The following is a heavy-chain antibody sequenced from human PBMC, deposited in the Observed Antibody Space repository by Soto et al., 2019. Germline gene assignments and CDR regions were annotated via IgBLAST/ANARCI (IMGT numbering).Heavy chain of an antibody. J-gene: IGHJ4*01. D-gene: IGHD3-10*01. CDR3: ARESGDLTSNFDY. Sequence: GGSLRLSCAASGFTFTRYSMNWVRQAPGKGLEWVSSISSTTNYIYYGDSMKGRFTISRDNAKNSLYLEMNSLRAEDTAVYYCARESGDLTSNFDYWGRGTLDTVSS. CDR1: GFTFTRYS. V-gene: IGHV3-21*06. CDR2: ISSTTNYI.